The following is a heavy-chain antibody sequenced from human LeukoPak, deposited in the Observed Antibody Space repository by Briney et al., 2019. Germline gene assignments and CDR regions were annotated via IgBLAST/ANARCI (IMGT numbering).Heavy chain of an antibody. CDR3: ARDFHARFDP. V-gene: IGHV4-39*06. J-gene: IGHJ5*02. Sequence: SETLSLTCTVSGGSISSSSYYWGWIRQPPGKGLEWIGSIHYTGSTYYNPSLKSRVTISVDTSKNQFTLKLSFVTAADTAVYYCARDFHARFDPWGQGTLVTVSP. CDR2: IHYTGST. CDR1: GGSISSSSYY.